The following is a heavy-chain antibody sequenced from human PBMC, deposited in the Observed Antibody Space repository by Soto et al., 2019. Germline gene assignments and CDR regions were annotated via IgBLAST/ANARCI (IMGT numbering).Heavy chain of an antibody. CDR3: ARDFLRSGYYRLEWYYGMDV. J-gene: IGHJ6*02. D-gene: IGHD3-3*01. Sequence: GSLRLSCAASGFTFSSYAMHWVRQAPGKGLEWVAVISYDGSNKYYADSVKGRFTISRDNSKNTLYLQMNSLRAEDTAVYYCARDFLRSGYYRLEWYYGMDVWGQGTTVTVSS. V-gene: IGHV3-30-3*01. CDR2: ISYDGSNK. CDR1: GFTFSSYA.